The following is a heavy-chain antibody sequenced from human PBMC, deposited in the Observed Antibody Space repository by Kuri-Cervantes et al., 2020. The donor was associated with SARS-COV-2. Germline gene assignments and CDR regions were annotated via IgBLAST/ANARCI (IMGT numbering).Heavy chain of an antibody. V-gene: IGHV4-61*02. CDR2: IYTSGST. CDR3: ARDPGPHTIFGVVDYYYYMDV. D-gene: IGHD3-3*01. CDR1: GVSVSGGTYY. J-gene: IGHJ6*03. Sequence: SETLSLTCDVSGVSVSGGTYYWSWIRQPTGKGLEWIGRIYTSGSTNYNPSLKSRVTMSVDTSKNQFSLKLSSVTAADTAVYYCARDPGPHTIFGVVDYYYYMDVWGKGTTVTVSS.